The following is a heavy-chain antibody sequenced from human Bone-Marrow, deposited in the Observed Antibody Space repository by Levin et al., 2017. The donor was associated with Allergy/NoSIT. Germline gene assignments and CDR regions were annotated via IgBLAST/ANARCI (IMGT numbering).Heavy chain of an antibody. D-gene: IGHD2-15*01. J-gene: IGHJ6*02. V-gene: IGHV1-8*01. CDR2: MNPNSGNT. CDR3: ARGDYCSGGSCYDYYYNYGMDG. Sequence: ASVKVSCKASGYTFTSYDINWVRQATGQGLEWMGWMNPNSGNTGYAQKFQGRVTMTRNTSISTAYMELSSLRSEDTAVYYCARGDYCSGGSCYDYYYNYGMDGWGQGTTVTVSS. CDR1: GYTFTSYD.